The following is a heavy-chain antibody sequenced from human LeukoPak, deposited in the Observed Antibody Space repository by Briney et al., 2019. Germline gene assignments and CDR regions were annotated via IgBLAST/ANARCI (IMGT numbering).Heavy chain of an antibody. CDR3: ARLMGATDY. CDR2: IYYSGST. Sequence: PSETLSLTCTVSGGSISSSSYYWGWIRQPPGKWLEWIGSIYYSGSTYYNPSLKSRVTISVDTSKNQFSLKLSSVTAADTAVYYCARLMGATDYWGQGTLVTVSS. CDR1: GGSISSSSYY. D-gene: IGHD1-26*01. V-gene: IGHV4-39*01. J-gene: IGHJ4*02.